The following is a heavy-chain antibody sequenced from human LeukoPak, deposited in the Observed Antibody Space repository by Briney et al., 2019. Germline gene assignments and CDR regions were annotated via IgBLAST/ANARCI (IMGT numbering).Heavy chain of an antibody. Sequence: SVKVSCKASGGTFSSYAISWVRQAPGQGLEWMGGIIPIFGTANYAQKFQGRVTITTDESTSTAYMELSSLRSEDTAVYYCAGGGSWGGLAASDYWGQGTLVTVSS. CDR3: AGGGSWGGLAASDY. D-gene: IGHD6-6*01. CDR2: IIPIFGTA. V-gene: IGHV1-69*05. J-gene: IGHJ4*02. CDR1: GGTFSSYA.